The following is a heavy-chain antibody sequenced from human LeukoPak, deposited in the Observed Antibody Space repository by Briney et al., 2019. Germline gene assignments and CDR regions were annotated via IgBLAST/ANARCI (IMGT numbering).Heavy chain of an antibody. Sequence: SVKVSCKASGGTFSSYTISWVRQAPGQGLEWMGRIIPILGIANYAQKYQGRVTVTADKSTSTAYMELSSLRSEDTAVYYYARVQLSDRNWFDPWGQGTLVTVSS. D-gene: IGHD5-18*01. V-gene: IGHV1-69*02. CDR1: GGTFSSYT. CDR2: IIPILGIA. J-gene: IGHJ5*02. CDR3: ARVQLSDRNWFDP.